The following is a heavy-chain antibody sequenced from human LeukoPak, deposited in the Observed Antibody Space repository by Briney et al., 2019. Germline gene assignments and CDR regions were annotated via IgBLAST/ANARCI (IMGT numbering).Heavy chain of an antibody. CDR1: GYTFTGYY. V-gene: IGHV1-2*02. CDR3: ARDSWELPFFDY. J-gene: IGHJ4*02. CDR2: INPNSGGT. D-gene: IGHD1-26*01. Sequence: ASVKVSCKASGYTFTGYYMHWVRQAPGQGLEWMGWINPNSGGTNYAQKFQGRVTMTRGTSISTAYMELSRLRSDDTAVYYCARDSWELPFFDYWGQGTLVTVSS.